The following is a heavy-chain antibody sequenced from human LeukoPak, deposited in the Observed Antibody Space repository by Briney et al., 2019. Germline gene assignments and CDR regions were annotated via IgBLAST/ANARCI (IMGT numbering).Heavy chain of an antibody. J-gene: IGHJ4*02. Sequence: GGSLRLSCAPSGFTFSSYGMHWARQAPGKGLEWVAFIRNDGSIRYYADSLKGRFTISRDNSKNTLYLQMSSLRVDDTAVYYCAKGRAGMVRGVCDYWGQGTLVTVSS. CDR2: IRNDGSIR. CDR1: GFTFSSYG. CDR3: AKGRAGMVRGVCDY. V-gene: IGHV3-30*02. D-gene: IGHD3-10*01.